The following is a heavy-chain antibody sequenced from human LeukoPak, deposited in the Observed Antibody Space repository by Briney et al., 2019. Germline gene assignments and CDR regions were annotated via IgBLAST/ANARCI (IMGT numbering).Heavy chain of an antibody. D-gene: IGHD2-15*01. J-gene: IGHJ5*02. CDR1: GFTFTTYP. Sequence: GGSLRLSCAASGFTFTTYPMSWVRQAPGKGLEWVSAISASGGGTYYADSVKGRFTISRDNAKNTLYLQMNSLRAEDTAVYYCARDRHIGYCSGGSCPNWFDPWGQGTLVTVSS. CDR2: ISASGGGT. V-gene: IGHV3-23*01. CDR3: ARDRHIGYCSGGSCPNWFDP.